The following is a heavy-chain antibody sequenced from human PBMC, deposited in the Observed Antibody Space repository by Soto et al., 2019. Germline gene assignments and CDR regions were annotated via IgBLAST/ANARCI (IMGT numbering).Heavy chain of an antibody. CDR3: ERDSSGSLFQH. Sequence: SETLSLTCTVSGGSISSGGYYCSWIRQHPGKGLEWIGYIYYSVSTYYNPSLKSRVTISVDTCKNQFSLNMSSVTAADTAVYYCERDSSGSLFQHWGQDTMVTVSS. D-gene: IGHD3-22*01. V-gene: IGHV4-31*03. J-gene: IGHJ1*01. CDR1: GGSISSGGYY. CDR2: IYYSVST.